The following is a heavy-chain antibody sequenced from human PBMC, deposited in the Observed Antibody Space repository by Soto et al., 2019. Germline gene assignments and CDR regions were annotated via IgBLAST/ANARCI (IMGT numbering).Heavy chain of an antibody. J-gene: IGHJ3*02. CDR1: GYTFTNHG. CDR2: INPYNANV. V-gene: IGHV1-18*04. Sequence: QVQLVQSGAEVKKPGASVKVSCKTSGYTFTNHGINWVRQAPGQGLEWMGWINPYNANVNYAQKLQGRVTMTTDTSTSTAYMEMRSLTADDTAVYYCARDRVAGIWGDAFTIWGQGTMVTVSS. D-gene: IGHD3-16*01. CDR3: ARDRVAGIWGDAFTI.